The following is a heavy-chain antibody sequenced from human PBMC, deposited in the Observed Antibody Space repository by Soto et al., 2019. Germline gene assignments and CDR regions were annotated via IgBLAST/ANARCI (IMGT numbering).Heavy chain of an antibody. V-gene: IGHV4-39*01. D-gene: IGHD4-17*01. CDR2: IYYSGST. CDR1: GGSISSSSYY. CDR3: VRHRDYGFNY. J-gene: IGHJ4*02. Sequence: SSETLSLTCTVSGGSISSSSYYWGWIRQPPGKGLEWIGSIYYSGSTYYNPSLKSRVTISVDTSKNQFSLKLSSVTAADTAVYYCVRHRDYGFNYWGQGTLVTGSS.